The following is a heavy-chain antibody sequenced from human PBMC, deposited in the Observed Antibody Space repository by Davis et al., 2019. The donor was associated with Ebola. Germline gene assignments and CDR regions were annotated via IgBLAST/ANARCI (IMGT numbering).Heavy chain of an antibody. Sequence: HSQTLSLTCAISGDSVSNNRAAWNWVRQSPSRGLEWLGRTYYRSKWYSSYAPSVRGRITISPDTSKNQFSLKLSSVTTVDTAMYFCAERGGSVWGRGTLVTVSS. V-gene: IGHV6-1*01. D-gene: IGHD3-16*01. CDR1: GDSVSNNRAA. J-gene: IGHJ4*02. CDR2: TYYRSKWYS. CDR3: AERGGSV.